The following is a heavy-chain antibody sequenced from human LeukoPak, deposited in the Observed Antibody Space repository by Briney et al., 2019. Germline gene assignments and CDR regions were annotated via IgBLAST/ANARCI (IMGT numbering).Heavy chain of an antibody. Sequence: GGSLRLSCAASGFTFSSYGMHWVRQAPGKGLEWVAFIRYDGSNKYYADSVKGRFTISRDNAKNSLYLQMNSLRAEDTALYYCARMGTDWLGLLDYWGQGTLVTVSS. D-gene: IGHD3-9*01. CDR1: GFTFSSYG. CDR2: IRYDGSNK. CDR3: ARMGTDWLGLLDY. J-gene: IGHJ4*02. V-gene: IGHV3-30*02.